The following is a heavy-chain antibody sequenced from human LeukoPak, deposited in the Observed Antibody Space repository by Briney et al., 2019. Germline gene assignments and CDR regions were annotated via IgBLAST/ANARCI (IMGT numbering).Heavy chain of an antibody. CDR2: ISSSSSYI. CDR3: ARRRVTVVRGVDITSYYFDY. Sequence: GGSLRLSCAASGFTFSSYSMNWVRQAPGKGLEWVSFISSSSSYIYYADSVKGLFTISRDNAKNSLYLKMNSLRVEDTALYYCARRRVTVVRGVDITSYYFDYWGQGTMVTVSS. V-gene: IGHV3-21*04. D-gene: IGHD3-10*01. J-gene: IGHJ4*02. CDR1: GFTFSSYS.